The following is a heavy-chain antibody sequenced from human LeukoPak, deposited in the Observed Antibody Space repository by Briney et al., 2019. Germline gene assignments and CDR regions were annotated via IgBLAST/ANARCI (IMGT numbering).Heavy chain of an antibody. Sequence: SETLSLTCTVSRGSINTGNYYWSWIRQPPGKGLEWLGFIHYSGSTNYNPSLKSRVTISVDTSKNQFSLKLSSVTAADTAVYYCARGGSSWYEVGREAFDIWGQGTMVTVSS. CDR2: IHYSGST. CDR1: RGSINTGNYY. CDR3: ARGGSSWYEVGREAFDI. D-gene: IGHD6-13*01. V-gene: IGHV4-61*01. J-gene: IGHJ3*02.